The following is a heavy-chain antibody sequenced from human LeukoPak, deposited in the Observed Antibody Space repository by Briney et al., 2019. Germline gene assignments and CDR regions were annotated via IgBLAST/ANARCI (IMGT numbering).Heavy chain of an antibody. CDR1: GYTFTSYG. CDR2: IIPIFGIA. J-gene: IGHJ6*02. CDR3: ARAGLGSMDV. D-gene: IGHD3-10*01. Sequence: GASVKVSCKASGYTFTSYGISWVRQAPGQGLEWMGRIIPIFGIANYAQKFQGRVTITADKSTSTAYMELSSLRSEDTDVYYCARAGLGSMDVWGQGTTVTVSS. V-gene: IGHV1-69*04.